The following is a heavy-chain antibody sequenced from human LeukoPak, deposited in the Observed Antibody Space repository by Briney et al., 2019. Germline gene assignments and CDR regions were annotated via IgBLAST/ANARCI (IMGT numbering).Heavy chain of an antibody. V-gene: IGHV4-4*07. J-gene: IGHJ4*02. CDR1: GGSISSYY. CDR2: IYTSGST. Sequence: PSETLSLTCTVSGGSISSYYWSWIRQPAGKGLEWIGRIYTSGSTNYNPSLKSRVTMSVDTSKNQFSLKLSSVTAADTAVYYCPKDGYSYGFVDYWGQGTLVTVSS. CDR3: PKDGYSYGFVDY. D-gene: IGHD5-18*01.